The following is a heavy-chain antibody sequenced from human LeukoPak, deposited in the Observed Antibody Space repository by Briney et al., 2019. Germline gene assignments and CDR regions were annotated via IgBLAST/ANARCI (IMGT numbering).Heavy chain of an antibody. J-gene: IGHJ4*02. CDR2: FYYGGGT. Sequence: SETLSLTCTVSGASISSDNYYWGWIRQPPGKGLEWIGSFYYGGGTFYNASLKSRLTMSVDTSENQFSLKLTSVTATDTAVYYCARGSQQLAWYYFDYWGQGTLVTVSS. V-gene: IGHV4-39*01. CDR1: GASISSDNYY. CDR3: ARGSQQLAWYYFDY. D-gene: IGHD6-13*01.